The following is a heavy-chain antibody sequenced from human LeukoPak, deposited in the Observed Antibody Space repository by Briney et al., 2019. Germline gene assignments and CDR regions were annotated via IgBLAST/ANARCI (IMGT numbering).Heavy chain of an antibody. CDR2: ITGRGEST. J-gene: IGHJ6*03. V-gene: IGHV3-23*01. Sequence: GGSLRLSCAASGFTFSSYGMNWVRQAPGKGLEWVSGITGRGESTYYADSVKGRFTISRDNAKNTLYLQMNSLRAEDTAVYYCARGNYYYYMDVWGKGTTVTISS. CDR3: ARGNYYYYMDV. CDR1: GFTFSSYG.